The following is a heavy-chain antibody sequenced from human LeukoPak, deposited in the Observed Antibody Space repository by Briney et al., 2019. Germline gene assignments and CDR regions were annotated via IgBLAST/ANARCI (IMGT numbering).Heavy chain of an antibody. V-gene: IGHV4-30-2*01. CDR2: IYHSGST. J-gene: IGHJ3*02. Sequence: SQTLSLTCAVSGGSISSGGYSWSWIRQPPGKGLEWIGYIYHSGSTYYNPSLKSRVTISVDRSKNQFSLKLSSVTAADTAVYYCARALGYYGSGSHSGDDAFDIWGQGTMVTVSS. CDR1: GGSISSGGYS. CDR3: ARALGYYGSGSHSGDDAFDI. D-gene: IGHD3-10*01.